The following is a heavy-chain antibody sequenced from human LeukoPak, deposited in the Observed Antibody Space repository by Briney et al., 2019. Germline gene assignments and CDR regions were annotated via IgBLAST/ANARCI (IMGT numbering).Heavy chain of an antibody. CDR2: INHSGST. J-gene: IGHJ4*02. D-gene: IGHD4-23*01. CDR3: ARTHRTPFDY. Sequence: SETLSLTCAVYGGSFNDYYWSWIRQPPGKGLEWIGEINHSGSTKYNPSLKGRVTISVDTYKNQCSLNVSSVTAADTAVYYCARTHRTPFDYWGQGTLVTVSS. V-gene: IGHV4-34*01. CDR1: GGSFNDYY.